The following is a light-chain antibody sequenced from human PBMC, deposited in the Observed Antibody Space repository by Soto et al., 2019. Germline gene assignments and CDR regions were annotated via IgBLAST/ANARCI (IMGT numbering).Light chain of an antibody. Sequence: QPVLTQSPSASASLGASVKLTCTLSSGHTNYAIAWYQQQPEKGPRYLMKVNSDGSHNKGDGIPDRFSGSSSGAKRYLTISSLQSEDEADYYCQTWGTDIVIFGGGTKLTVL. CDR3: QTWGTDIVI. CDR2: VNSDGSH. V-gene: IGLV4-69*01. CDR1: SGHTNYA. J-gene: IGLJ2*01.